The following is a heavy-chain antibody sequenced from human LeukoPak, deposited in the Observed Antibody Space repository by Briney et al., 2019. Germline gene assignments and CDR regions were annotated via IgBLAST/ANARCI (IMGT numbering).Heavy chain of an antibody. V-gene: IGHV4-31*03. D-gene: IGHD3-10*01. J-gene: IGHJ4*02. CDR2: IYYSGST. CDR1: GGSINSGDYY. CDR3: AREGSLGYSDY. Sequence: SQTLSLTCTVSGGSINSGDYYWSWIRQHPGKGLEWIGYIYYSGSTHYNPSLKSRVTMPVDTSKNQFSLKLSSVTAADTAVYYCAREGSLGYSDYWGQGTLVTVSS.